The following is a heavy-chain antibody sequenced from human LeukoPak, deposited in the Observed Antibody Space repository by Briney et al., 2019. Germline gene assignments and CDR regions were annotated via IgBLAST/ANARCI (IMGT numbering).Heavy chain of an antibody. CDR1: GGSFSGYY. CDR3: AREEIAAAGRYYYYYMDV. V-gene: IGHV4-59*01. J-gene: IGHJ6*03. D-gene: IGHD6-13*01. CDR2: IYYSGST. Sequence: SETLSLTCAVYGGSFSGYYWSWIRQPPGKGLEWIGYIYYSGSTNYNPSLKSRATISLDTSKNQFSLKLSSVTAADTAVYYCAREEIAAAGRYYYYYMDVWGKGTTVTVSS.